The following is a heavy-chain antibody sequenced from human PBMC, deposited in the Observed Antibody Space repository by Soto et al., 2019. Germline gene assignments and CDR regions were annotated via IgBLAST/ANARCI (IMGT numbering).Heavy chain of an antibody. Sequence: PSETLSLTCTVSGGSISSGDYYWSWIRQPPGKGLEWIGYIYYSGSTYYNPSLKSRVTISVDTSKNQFSLKLSSVTAADTAVYYCASEYYGYKSIETRGIDYWGQGTLVTVSS. J-gene: IGHJ4*02. V-gene: IGHV4-30-4*01. CDR3: ASEYYGYKSIETRGIDY. D-gene: IGHD3-3*01. CDR2: IYYSGST. CDR1: GGSISSGDYY.